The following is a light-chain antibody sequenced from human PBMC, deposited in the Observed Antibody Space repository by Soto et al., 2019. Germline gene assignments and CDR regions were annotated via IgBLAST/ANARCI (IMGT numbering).Light chain of an antibody. CDR2: DVN. Sequence: QSALTQPASVSGSPGQSITISCTGNNSDIGGYDYVSWYQHHPGKAPSLLIYDVNNWPSGVSDRFSGSKSGNTASLTISGLQAEDEAVYYCSSYTTTTPVVFGGGTKLTVL. J-gene: IGLJ2*01. CDR1: NSDIGGYDY. CDR3: SSYTTTTPVV. V-gene: IGLV2-14*03.